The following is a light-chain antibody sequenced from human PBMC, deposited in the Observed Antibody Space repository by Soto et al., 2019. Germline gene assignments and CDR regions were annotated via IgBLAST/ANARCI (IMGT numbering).Light chain of an antibody. J-gene: IGKJ2*03. CDR2: GAS. CDR3: QQYGSSPSS. V-gene: IGKV3-20*01. CDR1: QSVRSSY. Sequence: EIVLTQSPGTLSLSPGERATLSCRASQSVRSSYLAWYQQKPGQAPRLLIYGASSRATGIPDSFSGSGSGTDFTLTISRLEPEDFAVYYCQQYGSSPSSFGQGTKLEIK.